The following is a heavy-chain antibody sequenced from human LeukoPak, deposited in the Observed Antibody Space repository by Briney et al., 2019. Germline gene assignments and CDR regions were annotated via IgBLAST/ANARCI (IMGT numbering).Heavy chain of an antibody. D-gene: IGHD2-2*02. Sequence: GGSLRLSCAASGFTVSTNYISWVRQAPGKGLEWVSVIYSDGKTYYAGSVKGRFTVSRDNSENTVYLQLKNLRPEDTAVYYCARGGLGTAAVLDYWGQGTLVTVSS. CDR2: IYSDGKT. J-gene: IGHJ4*02. V-gene: IGHV3-66*02. CDR1: GFTVSTNY. CDR3: ARGGLGTAAVLDY.